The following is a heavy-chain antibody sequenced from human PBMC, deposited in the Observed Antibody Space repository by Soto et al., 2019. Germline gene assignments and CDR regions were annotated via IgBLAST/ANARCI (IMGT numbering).Heavy chain of an antibody. J-gene: IGHJ4*02. Sequence: ASVKVSCKASGFTFITYDFSWVRQAAGQGREWMGWMNPNNGNAGFAQKFRGRINMTRNTSISTAYLELSSLRSDDSAVYFCARRKERSGPYYLDLWGQGXQVTVPS. CDR3: ARRKERSGPYYLDL. CDR2: MNPNNGNA. D-gene: IGHD6-25*01. CDR1: GFTFITYD. V-gene: IGHV1-8*01.